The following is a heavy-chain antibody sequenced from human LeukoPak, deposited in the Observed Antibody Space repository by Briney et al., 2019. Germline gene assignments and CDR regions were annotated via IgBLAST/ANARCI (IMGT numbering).Heavy chain of an antibody. Sequence: GGSLRLSCAASGFTFSSYGMHWVRQAPGKGLEWVAVISYDGSNKYYADSVKGRFTISRDNSKNTLYLQMNSLRAEDTAVYYCAKDVGYYDSSGYYWGQGTLVTVSS. V-gene: IGHV3-30*18. CDR3: AKDVGYYDSSGYY. J-gene: IGHJ4*02. D-gene: IGHD3-22*01. CDR2: ISYDGSNK. CDR1: GFTFSSYG.